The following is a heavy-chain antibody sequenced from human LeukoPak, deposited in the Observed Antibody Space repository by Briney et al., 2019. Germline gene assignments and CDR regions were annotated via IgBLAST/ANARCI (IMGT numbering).Heavy chain of an antibody. CDR1: GYTFTNYG. CDR3: ARGKEKRKTSPFDY. CDR2: ISGNSGDT. Sequence: ASVKVSCKATGYTFTNYGISWVRQAPGQGREWMGAISGNSGDTDYAQKLKGRVTMTTDTSTSTAFMQMSSLSSDDTAVYYCARGKEKRKTSPFDYWGQGTLVTVSS. V-gene: IGHV1-18*01. J-gene: IGHJ4*02. D-gene: IGHD5-24*01.